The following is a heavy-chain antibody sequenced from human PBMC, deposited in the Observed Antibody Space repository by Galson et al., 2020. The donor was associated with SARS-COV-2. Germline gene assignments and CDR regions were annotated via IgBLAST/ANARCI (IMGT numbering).Heavy chain of an antibody. Sequence: ASETLSLTCNVSGASIDSRYWNWIRQPAGKGLEWIGRIDTSGSSNYNPSLKSRVTMSVDKSKNNVALKLNSVTAADTAVYYCAREGVATVRGILWYFDLWGRGTLVTVSS. D-gene: IGHD3-10*01. CDR2: IDTSGSS. CDR1: GASIDSRY. CDR3: AREGVATVRGILWYFDL. V-gene: IGHV4-4*07. J-gene: IGHJ2*01.